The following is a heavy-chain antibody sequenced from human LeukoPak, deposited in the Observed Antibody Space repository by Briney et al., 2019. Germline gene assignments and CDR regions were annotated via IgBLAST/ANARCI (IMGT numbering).Heavy chain of an antibody. V-gene: IGHV4-39*07. D-gene: IGHD1-26*01. J-gene: IGHJ4*02. CDR3: ARDRAVGATGDY. CDR1: GGSISSSSYY. Sequence: PSETLSLTCTVSGGSISSSSYYWGWIRQPPGKGLEWIGSIYYSGSTYYNPSLKSRVTISVDTSKNQFSLKLSSVTAADTAVYYCARDRAVGATGDYWGQGTLVTVSS. CDR2: IYYSGST.